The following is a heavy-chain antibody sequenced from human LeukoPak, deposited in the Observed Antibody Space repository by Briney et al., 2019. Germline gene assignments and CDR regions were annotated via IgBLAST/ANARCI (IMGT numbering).Heavy chain of an antibody. D-gene: IGHD6-13*01. CDR2: VFYTGGT. Sequence: SATLSLTCTVSNGSISPHYWSWIRQPPHNGLEWIGYVFYTGGTNYNPSLKSRLTISVDTSKNQFSLKLRSVTAADTAVYYCARASPQKAGIALDSWGQGTLVTVSS. CDR1: NGSISPHY. CDR3: ARASPQKAGIALDS. J-gene: IGHJ4*02. V-gene: IGHV4-59*11.